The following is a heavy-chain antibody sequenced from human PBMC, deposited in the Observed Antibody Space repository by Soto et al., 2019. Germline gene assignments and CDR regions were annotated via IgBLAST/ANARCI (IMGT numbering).Heavy chain of an antibody. CDR2: ISAYNGNT. D-gene: IGHD6-13*01. Sequence: GASVKVSCKASGYTFTSYGISWVRQAPGQGLEWMGWISAYNGNTNYAQKLQGRVTMTTDTSTSTAYMELRSLRSDDTAVYYCASLTGDRWTSSSWYDYYYYGMDVWGQGTTVTVSS. J-gene: IGHJ6*02. CDR3: ASLTGDRWTSSSWYDYYYYGMDV. V-gene: IGHV1-18*01. CDR1: GYTFTSYG.